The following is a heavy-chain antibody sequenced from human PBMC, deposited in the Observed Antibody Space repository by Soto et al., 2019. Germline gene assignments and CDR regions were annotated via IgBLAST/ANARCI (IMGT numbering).Heavy chain of an antibody. J-gene: IGHJ4*02. V-gene: IGHV3-7*01. CDR3: ALSNVNIVATIDY. D-gene: IGHD5-12*01. CDR1: GFTFSSYW. Sequence: LRLSCAASGFTFSSYWMSWVRQAPGKGLEWVANIKQDGSEKYYVDSVKGRFTISRDNAKNSLYLQMNSLRAEDTAVYYCALSNVNIVATIDYWGQGTLVTVSS. CDR2: IKQDGSEK.